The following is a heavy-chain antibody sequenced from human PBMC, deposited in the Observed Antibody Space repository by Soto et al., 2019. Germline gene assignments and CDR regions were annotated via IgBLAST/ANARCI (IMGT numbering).Heavy chain of an antibody. D-gene: IGHD5-12*01. CDR3: ARQSGMDV. Sequence: GESLKISCNTSGYTFAGYWIGWVRQMPGKGLEWLGIIFPGDSDTKYSPSFQGQVIISADKSIRTAYLQWSSLKASDTAIYYCARQSGMDVWGQGTTVTVSS. CDR1: GYTFAGYW. CDR2: IFPGDSDT. J-gene: IGHJ6*02. V-gene: IGHV5-51*01.